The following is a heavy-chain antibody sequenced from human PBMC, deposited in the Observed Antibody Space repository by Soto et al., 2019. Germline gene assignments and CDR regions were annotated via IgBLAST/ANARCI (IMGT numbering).Heavy chain of an antibody. CDR1: GYTFTGYL. CDR3: ARANSGDDDEFDY. CDR2: INPKSGGK. Sequence: ASVKVSCKASGYTFTGYLIHWVRQAPGQGLEWMGWINPKSGGKNYAQRFQGRVTMTRDTSVTTAYMEVYSLRSDDTAVCYCARANSGDDDEFDYWGQGTLVTVSS. V-gene: IGHV1-2*02. D-gene: IGHD5-12*01. J-gene: IGHJ4*02.